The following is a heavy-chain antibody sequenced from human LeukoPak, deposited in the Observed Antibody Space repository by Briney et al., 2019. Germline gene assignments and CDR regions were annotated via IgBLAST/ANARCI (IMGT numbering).Heavy chain of an antibody. J-gene: IGHJ6*03. Sequence: SETLSLTCTVSGGSISSHYWSWIRQPPGKGLEWIGYIYYSGSTNYNPSLKSRVTISVDTSKNQFSLKLSSVTAADTAVYYCARDVADYMDVWGKGTTVTVSS. CDR3: ARDVADYMDV. CDR2: IYYSGST. V-gene: IGHV4-59*11. CDR1: GGSISSHY.